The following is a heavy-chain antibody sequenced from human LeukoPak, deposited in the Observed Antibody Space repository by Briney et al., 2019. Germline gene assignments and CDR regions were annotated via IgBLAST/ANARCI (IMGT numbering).Heavy chain of an antibody. J-gene: IGHJ5*02. CDR3: ARLPTGYPNWFDP. Sequence: SETLSLTCIVSGGSISSTTYYWGWIRQPPGKRLEWIGTIYHSGTTYYNPSLKSRVTISVDTSKNQFFLKLSSVTAADTAVYYCARLPTGYPNWFDPWGQGSLVTVSS. CDR1: GGSISSTTYY. D-gene: IGHD3-9*01. V-gene: IGHV4-39*01. CDR2: IYHSGTT.